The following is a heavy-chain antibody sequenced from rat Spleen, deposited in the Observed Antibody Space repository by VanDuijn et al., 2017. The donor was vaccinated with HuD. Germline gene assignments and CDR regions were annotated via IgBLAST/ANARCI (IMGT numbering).Heavy chain of an antibody. Sequence: EVQLVESGGGLVQPGRSMKLSCAASGFTFSNYYMAWVRQAPTKGLEWVASITPGGDNSYYRDSVKGRFTISRDDAKSTLYLQMDSLRSEDTATYYCSRHGTSNTMVRYYFDYWGQGDMVTVSS. CDR3: SRHGTSNTMVRYYFDY. CDR1: GFTFSNYY. D-gene: IGHD1-1*01. V-gene: IGHV5-25*01. CDR2: ITPGGDNS. J-gene: IGHJ2*01.